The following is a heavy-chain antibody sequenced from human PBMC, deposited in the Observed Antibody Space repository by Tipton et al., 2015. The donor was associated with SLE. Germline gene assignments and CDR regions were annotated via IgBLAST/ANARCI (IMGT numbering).Heavy chain of an antibody. Sequence: TLSLTCTVSGGSISSYYWSWIRQPPGKGLEWIGNIDYGGSTYYNPSLKSRVTVSADTSRDQFSLKLDSVTAADTALYYCARQVYSSSSWFDSWGLGTLVTVSS. V-gene: IGHV4-59*08. CDR2: IDYGGST. J-gene: IGHJ5*01. CDR3: ARQVYSSSSWFDS. CDR1: GGSISSYY. D-gene: IGHD6-6*01.